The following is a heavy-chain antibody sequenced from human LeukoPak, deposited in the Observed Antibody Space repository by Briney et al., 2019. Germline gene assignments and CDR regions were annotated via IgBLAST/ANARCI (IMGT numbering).Heavy chain of an antibody. Sequence: SETLSLTCAVYGGSFSGYYWSWIRQPPGKGLEWIGEINHSGSTNYNPSLKSRVTISVDTSKNQFSLKLSSVTAADTAVYYCARGGGEQRPLDLWGRGTLVTVSS. CDR1: GGSFSGYY. D-gene: IGHD6-25*01. J-gene: IGHJ2*01. CDR2: INHSGST. CDR3: ARGGGEQRPLDL. V-gene: IGHV4-34*01.